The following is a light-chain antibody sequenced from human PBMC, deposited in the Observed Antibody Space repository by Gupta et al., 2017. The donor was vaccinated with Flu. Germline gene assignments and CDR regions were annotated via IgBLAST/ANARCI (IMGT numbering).Light chain of an antibody. J-gene: IGKJ1*01. CDR2: GVS. V-gene: IGKV3-20*01. CDR3: QHVDGSPRT. Sequence: VLTQSPDSLSKSPGERVTISCEASQAVTGSQLAWYQQKSGQPPRLLISGVSTRATGVPDRFSGGGSGTYFTLTISRLEPEDFALYFCQHVDGSPRTFGQGTRVDIK. CDR1: QAVTGSQ.